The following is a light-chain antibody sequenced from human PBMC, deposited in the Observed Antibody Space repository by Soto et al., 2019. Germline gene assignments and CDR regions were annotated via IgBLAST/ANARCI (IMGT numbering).Light chain of an antibody. Sequence: EIVLTQSPGTLSLSPGERATLSCRASQSLSTNYLAWYQQKPRQAPRLLIYIASSRATGIPDRFSGSGSGTDFTLTISRLEPEDFAVYYCQQYDRSPWTFGQGTKVDIK. CDR1: QSLSTNY. CDR3: QQYDRSPWT. CDR2: IAS. J-gene: IGKJ1*01. V-gene: IGKV3-20*01.